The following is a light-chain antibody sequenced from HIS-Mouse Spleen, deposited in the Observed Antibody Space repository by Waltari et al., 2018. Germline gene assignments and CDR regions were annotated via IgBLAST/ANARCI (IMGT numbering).Light chain of an antibody. CDR1: SRYVGSYNL. CDR3: CSYAGSSTFVVV. J-gene: IGLJ2*01. Sequence: QSALTQPASVSGSPGQSITISCTGTSRYVGSYNLVSWSQQHPGKAPKLMIYEGSKRPSGVSNRFSGSKSGNTASLTISGLQAEDEADYYCCSYAGSSTFVVVFGGGTKLTVL. V-gene: IGLV2-23*03. CDR2: EGS.